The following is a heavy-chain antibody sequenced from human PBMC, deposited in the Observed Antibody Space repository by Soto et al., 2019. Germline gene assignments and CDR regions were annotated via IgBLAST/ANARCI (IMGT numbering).Heavy chain of an antibody. CDR2: ISYDGSNK. CDR3: ARDKYYYDSSEDQH. V-gene: IGHV3-30-3*01. J-gene: IGHJ1*01. CDR1: GFTFSSYA. D-gene: IGHD3-22*01. Sequence: GGSLRLSCAAPGFTFSSYAMHWVRQAPGKGLEWVAVISYDGSNKYYADSVKGRFTISRDNSKNTLYLQMNSLRAEDTAVYYCARDKYYYDSSEDQHWGQGTLVTVSS.